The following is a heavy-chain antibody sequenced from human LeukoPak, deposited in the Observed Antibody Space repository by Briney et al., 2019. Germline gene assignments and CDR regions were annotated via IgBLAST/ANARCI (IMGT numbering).Heavy chain of an antibody. CDR3: ASQTYCSGGSCSQFDY. CDR2: ISCSSSYI. CDR1: GFTFSTYS. J-gene: IGHJ4*02. D-gene: IGHD2-15*01. V-gene: IGHV3-21*01. Sequence: ASLRLSCAGSGFTFSTYSMNWVRQAPGKGLEWVSSISCSSSYICNADSVKGRFIISRDKAKNSLYLQMNSLRAADTAVYYCASQTYCSGGSCSQFDYWGQGTLVTVSS.